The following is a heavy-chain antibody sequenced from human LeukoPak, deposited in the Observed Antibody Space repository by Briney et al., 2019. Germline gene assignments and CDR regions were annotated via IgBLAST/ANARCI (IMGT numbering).Heavy chain of an antibody. CDR2: IKSKTEGGTT. Sequence: VRCLRLSCAASGFTFSNAWMSWVRQAPGKGLEWVGRIKSKTEGGTTDYAPPVKGRFTISREDSKNTLSRQMNSLQTEATAVYYCATDLVDYWGQGTLVTVSS. CDR1: GFTFSNAW. CDR3: ATDLVDY. V-gene: IGHV3-15*01. D-gene: IGHD2-21*01. J-gene: IGHJ4*02.